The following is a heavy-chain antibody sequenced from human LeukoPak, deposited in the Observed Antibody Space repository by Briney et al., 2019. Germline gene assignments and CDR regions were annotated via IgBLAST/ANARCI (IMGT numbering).Heavy chain of an antibody. D-gene: IGHD2-15*01. V-gene: IGHV4-61*02. CDR3: ARGRYCSGGSCYLGDY. CDR1: GGSTSSGSYY. J-gene: IGHJ4*02. CDR2: IYTSGST. Sequence: PSQTLSPTCTLSGGSTSSGSYYWSWIRQPAGKGLEWIGRIYTSGSTNYNPSLKSRFTISVHTSKKQFSLQLSSVTDADTAVYYCARGRYCSGGSCYLGDYWGQGTLVTVSS.